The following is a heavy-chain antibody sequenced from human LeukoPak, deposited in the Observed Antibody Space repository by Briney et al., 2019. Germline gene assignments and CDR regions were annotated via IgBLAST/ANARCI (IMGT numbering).Heavy chain of an antibody. CDR1: GYTVTELS. V-gene: IGHV1-24*01. D-gene: IGHD1-26*01. CDR2: FDPEDGET. Sequence: ASVKVSCKVSGYTVTELSMHWVRQAPGKGLEWMGGFDPEDGETIYAQKFQGRVTMTEDTSTDTAYMELSSLRSEDTAVYYCATALGNGATTPYYWGQGTLVTVSS. CDR3: ATALGNGATTPYY. J-gene: IGHJ4*02.